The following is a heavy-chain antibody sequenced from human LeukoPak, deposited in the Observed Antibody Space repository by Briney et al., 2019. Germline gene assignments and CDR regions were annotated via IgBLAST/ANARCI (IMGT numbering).Heavy chain of an antibody. J-gene: IGHJ6*03. Sequence: GGSLRLSCVASGFAFSQFPVHWVRQAPGKRLEWVAFISHGGGNKKYGDSVKGRFTISRDNSKNTVYLQMNSLRPEDTALYYCARAFTGYDSNSSYYYYLDVWGKGTTVTISS. CDR3: ARAFTGYDSNSSYYYYLDV. V-gene: IGHV3-30*03. D-gene: IGHD3-22*01. CDR1: GFAFSQFP. CDR2: ISHGGGNK.